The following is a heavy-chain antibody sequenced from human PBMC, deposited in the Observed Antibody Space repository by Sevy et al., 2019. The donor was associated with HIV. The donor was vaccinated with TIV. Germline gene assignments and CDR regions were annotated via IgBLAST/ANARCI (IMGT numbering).Heavy chain of an antibody. CDR2: ISSSGSSR. V-gene: IGHV3-48*03. CDR3: TRNGGAFDNGFDP. Sequence: GGSLRLSCTASGFTFSSYDMNWVRQAPGKGLEWVSKISSSGSSRYYADSVKGRFTISRDNAKNSLNLQMNSLRAEDTAGYYCTRNGGAFDNGFDPWGQGTLVTVSS. D-gene: IGHD2-8*01. J-gene: IGHJ5*02. CDR1: GFTFSSYD.